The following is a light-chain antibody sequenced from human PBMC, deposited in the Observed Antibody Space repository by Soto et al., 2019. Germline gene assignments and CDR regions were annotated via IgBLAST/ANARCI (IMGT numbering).Light chain of an antibody. CDR1: QSVLHSSNNKNY. Sequence: DIVMTQSPDSLAVSLGERATIKCKSSQSVLHSSNNKNYLAWYQKRPGQYPKLLIYWASTRDTGVSDRFSGIVSETDFNLTIRRLHAEDVAVYDCQQSYDTPRTFCPGTKVDI. J-gene: IGKJ1*01. CDR2: WAS. V-gene: IGKV4-1*01. CDR3: QQSYDTPRT.